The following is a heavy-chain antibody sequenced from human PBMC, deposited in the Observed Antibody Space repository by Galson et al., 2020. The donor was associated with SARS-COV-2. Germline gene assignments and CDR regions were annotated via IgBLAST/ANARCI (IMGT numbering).Heavy chain of an antibody. CDR1: GYTFTGYY. CDR2: INPNSGGT. Sequence: ASVKVSCKASGYTFTGYYMHWVRQAPGQGLEWMGWINPNSGGTNYAQKFQGRVTMTRDTSISTAYMELSRLRSDDTAVYYCARDLSSSRNYYYYYGMDVWGQGTTVTVSS. V-gene: IGHV1-2*02. CDR3: ARDLSSSRNYYYYYGMDV. J-gene: IGHJ6*02. D-gene: IGHD6-13*01.